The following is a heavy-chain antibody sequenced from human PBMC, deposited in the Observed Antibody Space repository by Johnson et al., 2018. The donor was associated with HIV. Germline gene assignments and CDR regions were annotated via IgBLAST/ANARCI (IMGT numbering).Heavy chain of an antibody. CDR1: GFSFGSYG. D-gene: IGHD3-22*01. V-gene: IGHV3-30*18. Sequence: QEKLVESGGGVVQPGRSLRVSCAASGFSFGSYGMHWVRQAPGKGLEWVAIISYGGTYKYYADSVKGRFTISRDNSKNTLYLQMNSLRAEDTAVYYCAKRSYYYDSSGPPADAFDIWGRGTMVTVSS. J-gene: IGHJ3*02. CDR2: ISYGGTYK. CDR3: AKRSYYYDSSGPPADAFDI.